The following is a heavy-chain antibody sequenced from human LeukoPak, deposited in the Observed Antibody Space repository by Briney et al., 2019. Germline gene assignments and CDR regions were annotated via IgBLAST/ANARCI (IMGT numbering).Heavy chain of an antibody. CDR3: ARYVGIEAAGTGMGAFDI. Sequence: PGGSLRLSCAASGFTFSSYAMHWVRQAPGKGLEYVSAFSSNGGSTYYANSVKGRFTISRDNSKNTLYLQMGSLRAEDMAVYYCARYVGIEAAGTGMGAFDIWGQGTMVTVSS. CDR2: FSSNGGST. D-gene: IGHD6-13*01. V-gene: IGHV3-64*01. CDR1: GFTFSSYA. J-gene: IGHJ3*02.